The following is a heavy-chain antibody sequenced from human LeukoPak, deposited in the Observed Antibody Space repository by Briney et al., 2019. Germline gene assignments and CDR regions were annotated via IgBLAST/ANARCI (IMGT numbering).Heavy chain of an antibody. J-gene: IGHJ4*02. Sequence: GGSLRLSCAVPGITLSNYGMSWVRQAPGKGLEWVAGLSGSGGGTNYADSVQGRFTISRDNPKNTLYLQMNSLRAEGTAVYFCAKRGVVIRVFLVGFHKEAYYFDSWGQGALVTVSS. D-gene: IGHD3-10*01. CDR3: AKRGVVIRVFLVGFHKEAYYFDS. CDR1: GITLSNYG. CDR2: LSGSGGGT. V-gene: IGHV3-23*01.